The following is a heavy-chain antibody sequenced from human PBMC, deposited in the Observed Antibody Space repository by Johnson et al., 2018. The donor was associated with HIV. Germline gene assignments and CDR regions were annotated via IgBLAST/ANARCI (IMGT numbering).Heavy chain of an antibody. CDR2: ISYDGSNK. D-gene: IGHD5-24*01. Sequence: QVQLVESGGGLVQPGRSLRLSCAASGFTFSSFAIHWVRQAPGKVLEWVAVISYDGSNKYYAASVKGRFTISRDNSKNTLYLQMNSLRAEDTAVYYCAREMAATNAWALDIWGQGTMVTVSS. CDR3: AREMAATNAWALDI. J-gene: IGHJ3*02. V-gene: IGHV3-30*14. CDR1: GFTFSSFA.